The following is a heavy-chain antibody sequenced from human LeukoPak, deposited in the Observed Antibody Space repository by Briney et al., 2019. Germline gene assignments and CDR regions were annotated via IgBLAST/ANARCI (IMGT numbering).Heavy chain of an antibody. J-gene: IGHJ3*02. CDR1: GFTFSSYA. D-gene: IGHD6-13*01. V-gene: IGHV3-64*01. Sequence: GGSLRLSCAASGFTFSSYAMHWVRQAPGKGLEYVSAISSNGGSTYYANSVKGRFTISRDNSKNTLYLQMGSLRAEDMAVYYCAKSIAAALDAFVIWGQGTMVTVSS. CDR2: ISSNGGST. CDR3: AKSIAAALDAFVI.